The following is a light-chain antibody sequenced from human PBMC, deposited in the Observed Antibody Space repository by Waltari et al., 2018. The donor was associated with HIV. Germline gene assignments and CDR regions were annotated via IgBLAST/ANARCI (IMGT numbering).Light chain of an antibody. V-gene: IGLV2-8*01. J-gene: IGLJ1*01. CDR3: SSYVGNNIYV. Sequence: QSALTQPPSASGSPGQSVTISCIGTSSDVGPSNYVSWYQHHPGRAHKLMIFEVNQRASGVPDRFSASRSGNTAYLTVSGLQPEDEADYYCSSYVGNNIYVFGTGTKVTVL. CDR2: EVN. CDR1: SSDVGPSNY.